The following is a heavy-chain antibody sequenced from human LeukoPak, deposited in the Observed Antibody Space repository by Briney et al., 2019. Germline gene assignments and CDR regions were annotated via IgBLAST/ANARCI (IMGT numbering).Heavy chain of an antibody. CDR1: GFTFSDYY. CDR2: ISSSGSTI. D-gene: IGHD6-13*01. J-gene: IGHJ5*02. CDR3: ARDSSSSWSKGGFEP. Sequence: PGGSLTLSCAASGFTFSDYYMSWIRQAPGKGLEWVSYISSSGSTIYYADSVKGRFTISRDNAKNSLYLQMNSLRAEDTAVYYCARDSSSSWSKGGFEPWGQGTLVTVSS. V-gene: IGHV3-11*01.